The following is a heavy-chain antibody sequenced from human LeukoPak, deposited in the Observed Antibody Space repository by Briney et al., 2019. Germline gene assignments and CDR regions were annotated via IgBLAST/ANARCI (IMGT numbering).Heavy chain of an antibody. CDR1: GFTFSSYS. CDR3: ARDRDYYYGMDV. D-gene: IGHD3-10*01. CDR2: ISSSSSYI. J-gene: IGHJ6*02. V-gene: IGHV3-21*01. Sequence: GGSLRLSCAASGFTFSSYSMNWVRQAPGKGLEWVSFISSSSSYIFYADSVKGRFTVSRDSAKDSLFLQMNSLRAEDTAVYYCARDRDYYYGMDVWGQGTTVTVSS.